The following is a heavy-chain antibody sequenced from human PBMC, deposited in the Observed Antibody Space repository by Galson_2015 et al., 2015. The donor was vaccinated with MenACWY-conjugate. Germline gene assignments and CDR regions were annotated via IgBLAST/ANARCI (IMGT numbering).Heavy chain of an antibody. CDR3: ARILLAAAGQIDY. D-gene: IGHD6-13*01. Sequence: ALRLSCAASGFTFGDYAMSWFRQAPGKGLEWVSYISSSSSTIYYADSVKGRFTISRDNAKNSLYLQMNSLRAEDTAVYYCARILLAAAGQIDYWGQGTLVTVSS. J-gene: IGHJ4*02. V-gene: IGHV3-11*04. CDR1: GFTFGDYA. CDR2: ISSSSSTI.